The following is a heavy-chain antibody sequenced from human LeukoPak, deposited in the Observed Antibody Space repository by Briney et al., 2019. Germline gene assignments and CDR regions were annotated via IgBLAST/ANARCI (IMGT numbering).Heavy chain of an antibody. CDR3: AKRCRTGLRVVVPAAVDY. Sequence: GGSLRLSCAASGFTFSSYAMSWVRQAPGKGLEWVSAISGNGGSTYYADSVKGRFTISRDNSKNTLYLQMNSLRAEDTAVYYCAKRCRTGLRVVVPAAVDYWGQGTLVTVSP. J-gene: IGHJ4*02. CDR2: ISGNGGST. CDR1: GFTFSSYA. V-gene: IGHV3-23*01. D-gene: IGHD2-2*01.